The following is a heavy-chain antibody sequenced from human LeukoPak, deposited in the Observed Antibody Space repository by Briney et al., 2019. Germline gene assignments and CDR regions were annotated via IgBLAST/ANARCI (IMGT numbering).Heavy chain of an antibody. Sequence: GGSLRLSCAASGFTFSSYDMNWVRQAPGKGLEWVSSISSGSSYIYYTDSVKGRFTISRDNAKNSLYLQMNSLRAEDTAVYYCARDGRYCSSTSCPSDAFDIWGQGTMVTVSS. CDR1: GFTFSSYD. V-gene: IGHV3-21*01. J-gene: IGHJ3*02. CDR3: ARDGRYCSSTSCPSDAFDI. CDR2: ISSGSSYI. D-gene: IGHD2-2*01.